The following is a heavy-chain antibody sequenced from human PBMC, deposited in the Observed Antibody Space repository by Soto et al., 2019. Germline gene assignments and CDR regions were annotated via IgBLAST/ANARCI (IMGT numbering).Heavy chain of an antibody. Sequence: SVKVSCKASGYTFSAYYIHLVRQAPGQGLEWMGWINPKSGGTNNAQKFRGRVTMTSDTSISTASMELSRLTSDDTAVHYCARDDYGGQSDKLLDYWGQGTLVTVSS. CDR3: ARDDYGGQSDKLLDY. D-gene: IGHD4-17*01. CDR2: INPKSGGT. J-gene: IGHJ4*02. V-gene: IGHV1-2*02. CDR1: GYTFSAYY.